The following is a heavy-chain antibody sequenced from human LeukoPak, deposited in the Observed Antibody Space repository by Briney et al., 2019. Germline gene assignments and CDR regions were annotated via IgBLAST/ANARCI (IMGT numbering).Heavy chain of an antibody. CDR2: IYYSGST. Sequence: SETLSLTCTVSGGSISCSSYYWGWIRQPPGKGLEWIGSIYYSGSTYYNPSLKSRVTISVDTSKNQFSLKLSSVTAADTAVYYCARLSGGTQWLAPFDYWGQGTLVTVS. CDR3: ARLSGGTQWLAPFDY. D-gene: IGHD6-19*01. J-gene: IGHJ4*02. V-gene: IGHV4-39*01. CDR1: GGSISCSSYY.